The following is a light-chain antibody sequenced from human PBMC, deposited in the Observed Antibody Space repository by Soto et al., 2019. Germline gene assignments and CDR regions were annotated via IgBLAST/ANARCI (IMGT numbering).Light chain of an antibody. CDR2: GAS. CDR1: QSVSNNY. V-gene: IGKV3-20*01. CDR3: QQYGTSPFT. Sequence: EIVLTQSPGTLSLSPGERATLSCRASQSVSNNYLAWYQQKPGQAPRLLISGASNRATGIPDRFSGSGSGTEFTLAISRLEPEDFAVYYCQQYGTSPFTFGPGTRVDLK. J-gene: IGKJ3*01.